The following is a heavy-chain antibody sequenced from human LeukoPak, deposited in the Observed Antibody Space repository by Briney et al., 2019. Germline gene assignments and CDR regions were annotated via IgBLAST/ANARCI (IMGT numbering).Heavy chain of an antibody. Sequence: ASVKVSCKASGYTFTSYGIIWVRQAPGQGLEWMGWSSGYNGNTKNAQKLQGRVTMTTDTSTSTAYMELRSLRSDGTAVYYCARVGDRHTPKYWGQGTLVTVSS. J-gene: IGHJ4*02. CDR1: GYTFTSYG. CDR3: ARVGDRHTPKY. CDR2: SSGYNGNT. V-gene: IGHV1-18*01. D-gene: IGHD1-26*01.